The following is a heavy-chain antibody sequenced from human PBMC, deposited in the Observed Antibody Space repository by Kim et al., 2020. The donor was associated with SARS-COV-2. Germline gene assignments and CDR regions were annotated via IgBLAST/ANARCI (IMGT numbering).Heavy chain of an antibody. CDR2: IYHSGST. J-gene: IGHJ4*02. CDR3: ARDRLGILTDFDY. V-gene: IGHV4-38-2*02. Sequence: SETLSPTCTVSGYSISSGYYWGWIRQPPGKGLEWIGSIYHSGSTYYNPSLKSRVTISVDTSKNQFSLKLSSVTAADTAVYYCARDRLGILTDFDYWGQGTLVTVSS. CDR1: GYSISSGYY. D-gene: IGHD3-9*01.